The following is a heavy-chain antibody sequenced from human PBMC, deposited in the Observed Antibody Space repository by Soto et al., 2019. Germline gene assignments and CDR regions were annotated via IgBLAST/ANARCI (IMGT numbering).Heavy chain of an antibody. D-gene: IGHD3-22*01. CDR3: FSSGSPDAFDI. CDR1: GFTFSSYW. J-gene: IGHJ3*02. CDR2: INSDGSRT. V-gene: IGHV3-74*01. Sequence: PAGSVRLSCAASGFTFSSYWMHWVRQAPGKGLVWVSRINSDGSRTSYADSVKGRFTISRDNAKNTLYLQMNSLRAEDTAVYYCFSSGSPDAFDIWGQGTRFTVS.